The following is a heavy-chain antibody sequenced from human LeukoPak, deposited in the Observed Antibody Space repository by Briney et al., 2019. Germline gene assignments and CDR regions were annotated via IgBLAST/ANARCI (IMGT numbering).Heavy chain of an antibody. D-gene: IGHD3-3*01. CDR1: GASISNKF. Sequence: SETLSLTCDVSGASISNKFWSWIRHPPGKGLEWIGYISYTGTTNYNPSLQSRVTISVDTSKNQLSLKVTSMTAADTAVYYCARDTSGYYGRYEHWGQGTLVTVSS. J-gene: IGHJ4*02. V-gene: IGHV4-59*01. CDR3: ARDTSGYYGRYEH. CDR2: ISYTGTT.